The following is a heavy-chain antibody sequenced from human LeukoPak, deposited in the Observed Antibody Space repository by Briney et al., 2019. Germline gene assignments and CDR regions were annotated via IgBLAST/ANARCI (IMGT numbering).Heavy chain of an antibody. D-gene: IGHD3/OR15-3a*01. J-gene: IGHJ4*02. CDR1: GFTFSNSA. CDR3: ARSPPLGTIDY. V-gene: IGHV1-58*02. Sequence: SVKVSCKASGFTFSNSAIQWVRQARGQRLEWIGWIGVAGGNTNYAQTLQGRITITRDMSTSTAYMELTSLRSDDTAVYYCARSPPLGTIDYWGQGTLVTVSS. CDR2: IGVAGGNT.